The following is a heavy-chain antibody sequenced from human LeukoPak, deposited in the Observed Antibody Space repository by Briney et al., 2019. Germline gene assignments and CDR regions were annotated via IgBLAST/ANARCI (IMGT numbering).Heavy chain of an antibody. D-gene: IGHD3-10*01. V-gene: IGHV3-48*03. Sequence: PGGSLRLXCAASGFTFSNYEMNWVRQTPGKGLEWVSYISTSRSTIYYADSVKGRFIISRDNAKNSLYLQMNSLRADDTAVYYCVRESGEITRLDYWGQGTLVTVSS. CDR2: ISTSRSTI. CDR1: GFTFSNYE. CDR3: VRESGEITRLDY. J-gene: IGHJ4*02.